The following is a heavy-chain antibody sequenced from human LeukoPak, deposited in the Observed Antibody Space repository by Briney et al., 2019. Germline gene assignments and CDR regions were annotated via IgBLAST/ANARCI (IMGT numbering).Heavy chain of an antibody. D-gene: IGHD3-10*01. CDR2: ISGSGGST. V-gene: IGHV3-23*01. Sequence: GGSLRLSCAASGFTFSSYAMSWVRQAPGKGLEWVSAISGSGGSTYYADSVKGRFTISRDNSKNTLYLQMNSLRAEDTAVYYCAIHPGVRGVPFDYWGQGTLVTVSS. CDR3: AIHPGVRGVPFDY. CDR1: GFTFSSYA. J-gene: IGHJ4*02.